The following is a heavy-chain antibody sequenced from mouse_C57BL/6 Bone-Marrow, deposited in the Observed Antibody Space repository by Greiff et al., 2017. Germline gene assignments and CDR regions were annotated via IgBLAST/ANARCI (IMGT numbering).Heavy chain of an antibody. D-gene: IGHD4-1*01. Sequence: QVQLQQPGAELVKPGASVQMSCKASGSTFTSYWLTWVRQSPGQGLAWVGDIYPGSGSTNYNEMFKSNATLTVDTSSSTAYMQLSSLKSEDYAVYYCARGGGTGFAYWGQGTLVTVAA. CDR3: ARGGGTGFAY. CDR2: IYPGSGST. J-gene: IGHJ3*01. V-gene: IGHV1-55*01. CDR1: GSTFTSYW.